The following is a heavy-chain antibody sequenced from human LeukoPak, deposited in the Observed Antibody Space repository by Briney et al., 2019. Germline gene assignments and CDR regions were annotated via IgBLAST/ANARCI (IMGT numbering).Heavy chain of an antibody. V-gene: IGHV1-69*05. D-gene: IGHD1-7*01. CDR1: GGTFISYA. CDR2: IIPIFGTA. Sequence: GASVKVSCKASGGTFISYAISWVRQAPGQGLEWMGGIIPIFGTANYAQKFQGRVTITTEESTSTAYMELSSLRSEDTAVYYCASSSNWNYIMAYWGQGTLVTVSS. CDR3: ASSSNWNYIMAY. J-gene: IGHJ4*02.